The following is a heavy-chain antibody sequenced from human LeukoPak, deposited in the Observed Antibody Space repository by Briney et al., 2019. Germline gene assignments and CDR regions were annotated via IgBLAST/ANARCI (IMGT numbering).Heavy chain of an antibody. CDR3: ARGSWSRGFDY. CDR1: GFTFSSYS. CDR2: ISSSSSYI. Sequence: GGSLRLSCAASGFTFSSYSMNWVRQAPGKGLGWVSSISSSSSYIYYADSVKGRFTISRDNAKNSLYLQMNSLRAEDTAVYYCARGSWSRGFDYWGQGTLVTVSS. J-gene: IGHJ4*02. D-gene: IGHD6-13*01. V-gene: IGHV3-21*01.